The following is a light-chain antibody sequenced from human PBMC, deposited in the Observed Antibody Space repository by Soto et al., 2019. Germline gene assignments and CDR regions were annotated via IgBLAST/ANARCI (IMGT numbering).Light chain of an antibody. CDR1: SSNIVSKY. CDR2: MSN. Sequence: SFLAHPPSPCVTPGEVFTISCSGSSSNIVSKYVYWFRQLPGTAPKLLIYMSNERPSGVPDRFSGAKYGTSASLAISGPRSEDEDDYYSAEWDDRMSDPVFGNGNKVPS. V-gene: IGLV1-47*01. CDR3: AEWDDRMSDPV. J-gene: IGLJ1*01.